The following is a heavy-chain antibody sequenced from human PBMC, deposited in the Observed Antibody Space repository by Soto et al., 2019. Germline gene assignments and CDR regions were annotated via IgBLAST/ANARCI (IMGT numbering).Heavy chain of an antibody. CDR3: GGGDLGGGYAFEV. Sequence: QVRLVQSGAEVKKPGASVKVSCKASGYTFTGHYIHWVRQAPGQGLEWMGWIDPKTGDTKYAQKFQGWVIMSRDTSLSKVPMDLNRARSDEPALFYWGGGDLGGGYAFEVWGQGTVVTVSS. CDR1: GYTFTGHY. J-gene: IGHJ3*01. CDR2: IDPKTGDT. D-gene: IGHD3-16*01. V-gene: IGHV1-2*04.